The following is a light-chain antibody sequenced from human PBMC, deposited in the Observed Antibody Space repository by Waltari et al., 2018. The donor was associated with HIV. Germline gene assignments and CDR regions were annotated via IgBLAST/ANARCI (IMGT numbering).Light chain of an antibody. CDR2: EGN. J-gene: IGLJ2*01. CDR1: SSDVGSHHL. Sequence: QSALTHPAPVLGSRGQSITIPCTGISSDVGSHHLVSWYQKHPGKAPKVMMFEGNKRPSGVSNRFSGSKSGNTAALTSSGLQAEDEADYYCCSYAGSSSLVVFGGGTKLTVL. V-gene: IGLV2-23*01. CDR3: CSYAGSSSLVV.